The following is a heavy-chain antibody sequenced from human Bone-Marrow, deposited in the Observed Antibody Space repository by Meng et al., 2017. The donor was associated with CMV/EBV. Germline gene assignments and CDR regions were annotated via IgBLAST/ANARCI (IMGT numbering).Heavy chain of an antibody. CDR1: GFTFSDYY. D-gene: IGHD4-23*01. V-gene: IGHV3-11*01. J-gene: IGHJ6*01. Sequence: GGSLRLSCAASGFTFSDYYMSWIRQAPGKGLEWVSYISSSGSTIYYADSVKGRFTISRDNAKNSLYLQMNSLRAEDTAVYYCAGGLTVVTRYYYYGMDVWGQGTTVTVSS. CDR2: ISSSGSTI. CDR3: AGGLTVVTRYYYYGMDV.